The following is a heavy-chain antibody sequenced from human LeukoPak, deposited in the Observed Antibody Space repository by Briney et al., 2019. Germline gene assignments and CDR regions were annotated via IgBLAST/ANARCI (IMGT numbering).Heavy chain of an antibody. D-gene: IGHD1-14*01. CDR3: ASANRALTGYYYMDV. CDR2: IIPIFGTA. Sequence: VASVKVSCKASGGTFSSYAISWVRQAPGQGLEWMGGIIPIFGTANYAQKFKGRVTITTDESTSTAYMELSSLRSEDTAVYYCASANRALTGYYYMDVWGKGTTVTVSS. J-gene: IGHJ6*03. CDR1: GGTFSSYA. V-gene: IGHV1-69*05.